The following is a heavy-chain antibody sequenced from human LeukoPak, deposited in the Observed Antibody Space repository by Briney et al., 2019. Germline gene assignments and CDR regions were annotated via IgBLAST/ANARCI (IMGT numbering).Heavy chain of an antibody. CDR3: ARDRVLQPAGNWFDP. CDR2: INPSGGST. J-gene: IGHJ5*02. V-gene: IGHV1-46*01. Sequence: AASVKVSCKASGYTFTSYYMHWVRQAPGQGLEWMGIINPSGGSTSYAQKFQGRVTMTRDTSTSTVYMELSSLRSEDTAVYYCARDRVLQPAGNWFDPWGQGTLVTVSS. CDR1: GYTFTSYY. D-gene: IGHD4/OR15-4a*01.